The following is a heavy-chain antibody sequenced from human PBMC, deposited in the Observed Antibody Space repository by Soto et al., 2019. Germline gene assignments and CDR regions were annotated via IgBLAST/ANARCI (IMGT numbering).Heavy chain of an antibody. CDR1: GFIFDNYA. V-gene: IGHV3-23*01. J-gene: IGHJ4*02. CDR2: ISGGSSAT. Sequence: EVQLLESGGGLVQPGGSLRLSCAASGFIFDNYAMSWVRQAPGKGLEWISTISGGSSATFYADSVKDRFTISGDSSKSTMYLQMHSLRAEDTAIYYCAKIKQGYFDYWGQGTQVIVSS. CDR3: AKIKQGYFDY.